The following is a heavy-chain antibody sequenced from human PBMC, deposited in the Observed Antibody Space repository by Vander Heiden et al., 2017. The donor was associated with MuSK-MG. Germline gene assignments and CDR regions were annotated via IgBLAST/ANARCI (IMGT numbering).Heavy chain of an antibody. CDR3: ARIAYYDYIWGSYQPYYFDY. V-gene: IGHV3-21*01. Sequence: EVQLVESGGGLVKPGGSLRLSCAASGFTFSSYSMNWVRQAPGKGLEWVSSISSSSSYIYYADSVKGRFTISRDNAKNSLYLQMNSLRAEDTAVYYCARIAYYDYIWGSYQPYYFDYWGQGTLVTVSS. D-gene: IGHD3-16*01. CDR2: ISSSSSYI. CDR1: GFTFSSYS. J-gene: IGHJ4*02.